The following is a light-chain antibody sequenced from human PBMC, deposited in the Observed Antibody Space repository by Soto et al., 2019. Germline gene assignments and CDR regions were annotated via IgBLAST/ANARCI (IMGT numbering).Light chain of an antibody. CDR1: HGVSSN. Sequence: EIVMTQSRGTLSVSPGERATLSCRASHGVSSNLAWYQQKPGQAPRLLIYGASTRATGIPARFSGIGSGTEFTLTISSLQSEDFAVYYCQQYNNWPTFGPGTKVDIK. CDR3: QQYNNWPT. CDR2: GAS. J-gene: IGKJ3*01. V-gene: IGKV3-15*01.